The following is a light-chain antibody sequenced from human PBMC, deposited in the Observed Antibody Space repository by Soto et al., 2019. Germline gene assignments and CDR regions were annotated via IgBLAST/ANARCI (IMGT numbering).Light chain of an antibody. V-gene: IGKV1-5*01. CDR1: QFFSSW. CDR2: DVS. CDR3: QQRSNWRGIT. Sequence: DIQMTQSPSTLSASVGDRVTITCRASQFFSSWLAWYQQKPGKAPKLLIYDVSSLKSGVPSRFSGSGYGTEFTLTISSLEPEDFAVYYCQQRSNWRGITFGQGTRLEIK. J-gene: IGKJ5*01.